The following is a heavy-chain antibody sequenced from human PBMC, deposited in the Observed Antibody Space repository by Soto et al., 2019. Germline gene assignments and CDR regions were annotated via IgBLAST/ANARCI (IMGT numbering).Heavy chain of an antibody. D-gene: IGHD2-21*02. J-gene: IGHJ6*02. CDR3: VQSRCGGDCLQSYSSHSYYGLDV. Sequence: QITLKESGPTLVKPTQTLTLTCTFSGLSLSTTGVGVGWIRQPPGKALEWLALIYWDDDKRYSPSLKSRLTITKDPSKNPVVLTMTNMDPVDTATYYCVQSRCGGDCLQSYSSHSYYGLDVWGQGTTVTVSS. CDR1: GLSLSTTGVG. V-gene: IGHV2-5*02. CDR2: IYWDDDK.